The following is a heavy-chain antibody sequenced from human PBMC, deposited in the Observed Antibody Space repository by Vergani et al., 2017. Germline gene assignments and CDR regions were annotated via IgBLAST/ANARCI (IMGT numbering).Heavy chain of an antibody. J-gene: IGHJ4*02. Sequence: VQLQESGPGLVKPPGTLSLTCAVSGDSISSNNCWTWVRQAPGKGLEWIGRIRSKNDGGTADYAAPLKGRFTISRDDSKDSAFLSVNNLKTEDTAVYFCYTDYHDYWGQGTLVTVSS. CDR2: IRSKNDGGTA. V-gene: IGHV3-15*01. CDR3: YTDYHDY. CDR1: GDSISSNNC. D-gene: IGHD2-2*02.